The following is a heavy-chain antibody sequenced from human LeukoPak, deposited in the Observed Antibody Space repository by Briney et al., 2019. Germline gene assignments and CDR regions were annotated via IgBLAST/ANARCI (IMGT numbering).Heavy chain of an antibody. V-gene: IGHV3-15*01. CDR2: MKSNRDGGTT. Sequence: GGSLRLSCAVSGYTFINAYMNWVRQAPGKGLEWVGRMKSNRDGGTTDYAAPVKGRFTISRDDSKNTLYLQMNSLKTEDTAVYYCTTGTTGTTWGDYYYYYGMDVWGQGTTVTVSS. D-gene: IGHD1-1*01. CDR1: GYTFINAY. CDR3: TTGTTGTTWGDYYYYYGMDV. J-gene: IGHJ6*02.